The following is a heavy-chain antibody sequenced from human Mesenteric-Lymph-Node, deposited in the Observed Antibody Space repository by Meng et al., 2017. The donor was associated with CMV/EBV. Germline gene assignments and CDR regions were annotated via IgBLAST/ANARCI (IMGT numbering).Heavy chain of an antibody. J-gene: IGHJ4*02. Sequence: SGPTLVKPTQTLTLTCTISGFSLTTTGVGVGWIRQPPGKALEWLALIYWNDDKRYIPSLNNRLTISRDASRNRVVLTMTNVDPDDTATYYCAHGRRYYDNSGFYRLLFDYWGQGKLVTVSS. D-gene: IGHD3-22*01. CDR2: IYWNDDK. CDR1: GFSLTTTGVG. V-gene: IGHV2-5*01. CDR3: AHGRRYYDNSGFYRLLFDY.